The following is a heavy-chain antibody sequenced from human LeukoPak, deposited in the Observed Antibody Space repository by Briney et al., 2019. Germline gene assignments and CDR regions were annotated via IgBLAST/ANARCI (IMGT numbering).Heavy chain of an antibody. D-gene: IGHD2-15*01. CDR3: ARAVSGGSSFFYMDV. CDR1: GYTFTSYG. V-gene: IGHV1-18*01. CDR2: ISVYNDNT. J-gene: IGHJ6*03. Sequence: ASVKVSCKASGYTFTSYGISWVRQAPGQGLEGMGWISVYNDNTKYSQNLQGRVTLTTDKSTNTAYMELRSLRSDDTAIYYCARAVSGGSSFFYMDVWGKGTTVTISS.